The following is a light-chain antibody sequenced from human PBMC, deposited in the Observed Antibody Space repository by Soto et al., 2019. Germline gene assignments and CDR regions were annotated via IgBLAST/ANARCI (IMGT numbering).Light chain of an antibody. CDR1: QSVLYSSNNKNY. J-gene: IGKJ4*01. V-gene: IGKV4-1*01. CDR3: QQYYSTPLT. Sequence: DIVMTQSPDSLAVSLGERATINCKSSQSVLYSSNNKNYLAWYQQKPGQPPKLLIYWASTRESGVPDRFSGSGSGTDFTLTISSLQAEDVAVYYGQQYYSTPLTFGGGTEVEIK. CDR2: WAS.